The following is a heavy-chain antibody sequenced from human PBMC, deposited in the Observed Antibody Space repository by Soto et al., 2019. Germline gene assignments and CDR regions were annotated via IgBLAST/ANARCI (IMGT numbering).Heavy chain of an antibody. CDR3: AKDPPHTGYSYGQTDNWFDP. V-gene: IGHV3-30*18. CDR1: GFTFSSYG. D-gene: IGHD5-18*01. J-gene: IGHJ5*02. CDR2: ISYDGSNK. Sequence: GGSLRLSCAASGFTFSSYGMHWVRQAPGKGLEWVAVISYDGSNKYYADSVKGRFTISRDNSKNTLYLQMNSLRAEDTAVYYCAKDPPHTGYSYGQTDNWFDPWGQGTLVTVSS.